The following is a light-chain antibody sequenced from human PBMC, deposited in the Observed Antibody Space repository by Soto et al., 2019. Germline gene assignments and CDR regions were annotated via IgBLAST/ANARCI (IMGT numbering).Light chain of an antibody. J-gene: IGKJ3*01. Sequence: DIQMTPSPSTLSTSVGARVSYLNWYQQKPGKAPKLLIYAASSLQSGVPSRFSGSGSGTDFTLTISSLQPEDFATYYCQQSYSTLFTFGPGTKVDI. CDR2: AAS. V-gene: IGKV1-39*01. CDR1: Y. CDR3: QQSYSTLFT.